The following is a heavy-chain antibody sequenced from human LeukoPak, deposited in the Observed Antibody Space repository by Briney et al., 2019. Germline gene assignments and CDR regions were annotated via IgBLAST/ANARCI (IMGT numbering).Heavy chain of an antibody. D-gene: IGHD3-10*01. CDR3: ARVGITMVRGRFDY. Sequence: SETLSLTCTVSGGSISSSSYYWGWIRQPPGKGLEWIGSIYYSGSTYYNPSLKSRVTISVDTSKNQFSLKLSSVTAADTAVYYCARVGITMVRGRFDYWGQGTLVTVSS. J-gene: IGHJ4*02. CDR1: GGSISSSSYY. CDR2: IYYSGST. V-gene: IGHV4-39*07.